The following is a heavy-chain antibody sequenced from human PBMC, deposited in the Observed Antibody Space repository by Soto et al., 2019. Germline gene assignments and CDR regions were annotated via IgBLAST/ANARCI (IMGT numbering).Heavy chain of an antibody. Sequence: EVQLLESGGGLVQPGGSMRLSCAASGFTFSSYAMTWVRQAPGKGLEYVSSISNSGGSTYSADSLKGRFTVSRDNSKNTLYLQMNSLRSDDTAVYYCANPLAHCSGPTCYGPVTFWGQGTLVTVSS. V-gene: IGHV3-23*01. CDR2: ISNSGGST. CDR1: GFTFSSYA. CDR3: ANPLAHCSGPTCYGPVTF. D-gene: IGHD2-15*01. J-gene: IGHJ4*02.